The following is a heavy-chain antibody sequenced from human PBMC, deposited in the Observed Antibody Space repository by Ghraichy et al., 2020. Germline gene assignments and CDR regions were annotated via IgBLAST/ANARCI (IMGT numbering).Heavy chain of an antibody. CDR3: VRDSGWSNWFDP. CDR2: TYYRSKWYN. CDR1: GDSVSTNSAA. D-gene: IGHD6-19*01. J-gene: IGHJ5*02. V-gene: IGHV6-1*01. Sequence: SQTLSLTCAISGDSVSTNSAAWNWIRQSPSRGLEWLGRTYYRSKWYNDYVVSVKSRITINPDTSKNQFSLHLNSVTPEDTAVYYCVRDSGWSNWFDPWGQGTLVTVSS.